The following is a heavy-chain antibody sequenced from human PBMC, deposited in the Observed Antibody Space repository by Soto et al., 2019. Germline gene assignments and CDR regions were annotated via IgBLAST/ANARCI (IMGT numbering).Heavy chain of an antibody. D-gene: IGHD2-15*01. CDR2: IRSSSSYI. CDR3: ARDGPDIVVGVAANYGMDV. V-gene: IGHV3-21*06. J-gene: IGHJ6*02. CDR1: GFTFSSYS. Sequence: EVQLVESGGGLVKPGGSLRLSCAASGFTFSSYSMHWVRQAPGKGLEWVSSIRSSSSYIYYADSVKGRFTISRDNAKNALYVQKNNRRAEDTAVYYCARDGPDIVVGVAANYGMDVWGQGTTVTVSS.